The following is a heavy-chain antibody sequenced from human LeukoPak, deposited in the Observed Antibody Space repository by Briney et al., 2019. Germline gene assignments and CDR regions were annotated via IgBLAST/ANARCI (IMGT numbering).Heavy chain of an antibody. Sequence: SETLSLTCTVSGGSISSYYWSWIRQPPGKGLEWIGYIYYSGSTNYNPSLKRRVTISVDTSKNQFSLKLSSVTAADTAVYYCARDNGYYDILTGYRRLGWFDPWGQGTLVTVSS. D-gene: IGHD3-9*01. CDR3: ARDNGYYDILTGYRRLGWFDP. J-gene: IGHJ5*02. CDR2: IYYSGST. V-gene: IGHV4-59*01. CDR1: GGSISSYY.